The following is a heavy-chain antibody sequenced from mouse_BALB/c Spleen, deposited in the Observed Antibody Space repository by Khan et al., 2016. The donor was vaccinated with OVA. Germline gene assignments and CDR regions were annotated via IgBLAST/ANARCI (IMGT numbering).Heavy chain of an antibody. CDR2: IYPGSNNT. CDR1: GYTFTDYN. Sequence: QVQLKQSGAELARPGASVKLSCKASGYTFTDYNINWVKQRTGQGLEWIGEIYPGSNNTYYNEKFKGKATLTADKSSSTAYMQLSSLTSEDSAVYFCARECVAWFPYWGQGTLVTVSA. V-gene: IGHV1-77*01. J-gene: IGHJ3*01. CDR3: ARECVAWFPY.